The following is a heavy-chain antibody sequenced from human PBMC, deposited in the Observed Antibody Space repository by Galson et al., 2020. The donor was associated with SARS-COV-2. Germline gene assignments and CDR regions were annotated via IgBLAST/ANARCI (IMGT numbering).Heavy chain of an antibody. CDR3: AKGMNAGWSMQFDC. CDR2: VIHSGGSV. V-gene: IGHV3-9*01. D-gene: IGHD6-19*01. J-gene: IGHJ4*02. Sequence: GGSLRLSCAASGFTFDDYAMHWVRQAPGKGLEWVSSVIHSGGSVAFADSAKGRFTISRDNAKNSLYLQMNRLRPEDTALYYCAKGMNAGWSMQFDCWGQGTLVTVSS. CDR1: GFTFDDYA.